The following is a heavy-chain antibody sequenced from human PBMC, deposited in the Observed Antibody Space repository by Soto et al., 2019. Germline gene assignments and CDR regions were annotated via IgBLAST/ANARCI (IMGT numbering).Heavy chain of an antibody. D-gene: IGHD3-3*01. CDR2: IKEDGSDM. CDR3: ATEVWVYYDFWSGYSVY. V-gene: IGHV3-7*01. CDR1: GFTFSSYW. Sequence: EVQLVESGGGLVQPGGSLRLSCAASGFTFSSYWMSWVRQAPGKGLEWVANIKEDGSDMYYVDSVKGRFTISRDNAKNSLYLQMNSLRAEATAVYYCATEVWVYYDFWSGYSVYWGQGTLVTVSS. J-gene: IGHJ4*02.